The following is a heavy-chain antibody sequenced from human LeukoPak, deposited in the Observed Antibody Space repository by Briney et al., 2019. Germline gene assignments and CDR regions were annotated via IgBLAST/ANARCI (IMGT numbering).Heavy chain of an antibody. D-gene: IGHD5-24*01. CDR1: GFTLSYYW. CDR3: ARHSAGYTTFFDY. CDR2: IMQDGSEK. Sequence: GGSLRLSCAASGFTLSYYWMTWVRRAPGKGVEWVANIMQDGSEKYYVDSVKGRFTISRDNAKNSLYLQMNSLRAEDTAVYYCARHSAGYTTFFDYWGQGTLVTVSS. J-gene: IGHJ4*02. V-gene: IGHV3-7*04.